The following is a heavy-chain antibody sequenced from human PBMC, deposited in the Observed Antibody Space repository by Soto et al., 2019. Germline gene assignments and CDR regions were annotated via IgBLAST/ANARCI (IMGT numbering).Heavy chain of an antibody. D-gene: IGHD2-21*02. Sequence: SETLSLTCTVSGGSISSGDYYWSWIRQPPGKGLEWIGYIYYSGSTYYNPSLKSRVTISVDTSKNQFSLKLSSVTAADTAVYYCARAMVVTKNWFDPWGQGTLVTVSS. CDR2: IYYSGST. V-gene: IGHV4-30-4*01. CDR1: GGSISSGDYY. CDR3: ARAMVVTKNWFDP. J-gene: IGHJ5*02.